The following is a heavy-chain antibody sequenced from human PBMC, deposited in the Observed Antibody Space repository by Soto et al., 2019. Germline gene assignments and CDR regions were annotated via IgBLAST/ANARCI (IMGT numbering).Heavy chain of an antibody. CDR2: IYPGDSNT. V-gene: IGHV5-51*01. Sequence: GESLKISCKVSGYSFTSYWIGWARQMPGKGLEWMGIIYPGDSNTRYSPSFQGQVTMSVDTSIGTAYLQWNSLKASDTAMYYCARRRKVDKPMTDMTYWGQGTLVTVSS. D-gene: IGHD2-21*02. CDR3: ARRRKVDKPMTDMTY. CDR1: GYSFTSYW. J-gene: IGHJ4*02.